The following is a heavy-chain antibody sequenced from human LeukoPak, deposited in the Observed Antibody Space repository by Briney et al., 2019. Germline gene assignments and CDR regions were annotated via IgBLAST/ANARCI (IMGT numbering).Heavy chain of an antibody. CDR1: GGSLRSYY. Sequence: SETLTLTCTASGGSLRSYYRHWIRQPPGKGLEWIAYISYSGSTKHNPSLKSRVTISVDTSKNQFYLKLSSVTAADTAVYYCARGVGGYSSGWYGNFDFWGQGTLVTVSA. V-gene: IGHV4-59*01. CDR3: ARGVGGYSSGWYGNFDF. CDR2: ISYSGST. J-gene: IGHJ4*02. D-gene: IGHD6-19*01.